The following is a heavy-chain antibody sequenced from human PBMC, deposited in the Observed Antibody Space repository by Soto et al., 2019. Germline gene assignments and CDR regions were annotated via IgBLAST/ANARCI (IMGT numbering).Heavy chain of an antibody. Sequence: TSETLSLTSTVSGGSISSGDYYWSWFRQPPGKGLEWIGYIYYSGSTYYNPSLKSRVTISVDTSKNQFSLKLSSVTAADTAVYYCAREGLRDYYYYGMDVWGQGTTVTVS. D-gene: IGHD4-17*01. CDR3: AREGLRDYYYYGMDV. CDR2: IYYSGST. V-gene: IGHV4-30-4*01. CDR1: GGSISSGDYY. J-gene: IGHJ6*02.